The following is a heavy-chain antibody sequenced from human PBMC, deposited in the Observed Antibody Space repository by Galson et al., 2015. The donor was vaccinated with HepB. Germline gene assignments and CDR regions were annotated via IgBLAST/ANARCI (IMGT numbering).Heavy chain of an antibody. J-gene: IGHJ6*03. D-gene: IGHD3-3*01. CDR1: GFTFSDYY. V-gene: IGHV3-11*01. CDR3: AREFLGFWSGSTRPTPKHYYYYMDV. CDR2: ISSSGSTI. Sequence: SLRLSCAASGFTFSDYYMSWIRQAPGKGLEWVSYISSSGSTIYYADSVKGRFTISRDNAKNSLYLQMNSLRAEDTAVYYCAREFLGFWSGSTRPTPKHYYYYMDVWGKGTTVTVSS.